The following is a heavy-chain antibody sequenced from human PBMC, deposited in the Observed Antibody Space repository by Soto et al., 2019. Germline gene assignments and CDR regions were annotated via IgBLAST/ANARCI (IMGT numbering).Heavy chain of an antibody. Sequence: GGSLTLSCAASGFTLSSYWMSWVRQPQGQGREWVANIKQDGSEKTYVDSVKDRFTISRDNAKNSMYLQMNSLRAEDTAVYYCPRDPNIVPTMGSIYSYYGMDVWGQGTTVTV. J-gene: IGHJ6*02. CDR2: IKQDGSEK. CDR3: PRDPNIVPTMGSIYSYYGMDV. CDR1: GFTLSSYW. V-gene: IGHV3-7*01. D-gene: IGHD5-12*01.